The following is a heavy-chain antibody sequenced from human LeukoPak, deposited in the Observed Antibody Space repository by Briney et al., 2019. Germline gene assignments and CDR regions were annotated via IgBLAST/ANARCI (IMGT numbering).Heavy chain of an antibody. V-gene: IGHV1-69*13. Sequence: ASVKVSCNASGGTFSSYAISWVRQAPGQGLEWMGGIIPIFGTANYAQKFQGRVTITADESTSTAYMELSSLRSEDTAVYYCARVRRDTGPFDYWGQGTLLTVSS. CDR1: GGTFSSYA. D-gene: IGHD5-18*01. J-gene: IGHJ4*02. CDR3: ARVRRDTGPFDY. CDR2: IIPIFGTA.